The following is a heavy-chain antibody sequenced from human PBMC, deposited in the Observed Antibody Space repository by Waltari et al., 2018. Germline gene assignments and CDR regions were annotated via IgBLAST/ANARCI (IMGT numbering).Heavy chain of an antibody. Sequence: QVHLVESGGGVVQPGKSLTLSCEVSGISVRTYAMHWVRQAPGKGLGWVAVISFDGNNIYFADSVKGRFTITRDNSKNTQYLQKNSLTPEDTGIYYCARDGHSYFYGSWSDYWGEGALGTVSS. V-gene: IGHV3-30*16. J-gene: IGHJ4*02. CDR3: ARDGHSYFYGSWSDY. D-gene: IGHD2-21*02. CDR1: GISVRTYA. CDR2: ISFDGNNI.